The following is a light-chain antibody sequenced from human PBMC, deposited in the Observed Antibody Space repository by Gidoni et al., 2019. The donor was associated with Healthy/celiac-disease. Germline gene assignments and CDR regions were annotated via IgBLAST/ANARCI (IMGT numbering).Light chain of an antibody. CDR1: QSVLYSSNNKNY. CDR3: QQYYSTPRT. V-gene: IGKV4-1*01. J-gene: IGKJ1*01. CDR2: WAS. Sequence: DIVMTQSPDSLALSLRERATINCKSSQSVLYSSNNKNYLAWYQQKPGQPPKLLIYWASTRDSGVPDRFSGSGSGTDFTLTISSLQAEDVAVYYCQQYYSTPRTFGQGTKVEIK.